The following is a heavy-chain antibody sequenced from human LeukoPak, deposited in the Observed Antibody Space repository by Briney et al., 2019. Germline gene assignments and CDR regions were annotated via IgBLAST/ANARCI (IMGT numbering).Heavy chain of an antibody. CDR2: IYYSGST. D-gene: IGHD3-3*01. V-gene: IGHV4-59*11. CDR1: GGSISSHY. CDR3: ARVDYDFWSGYYDLGYYYYYMDV. Sequence: SETLSLTCAVSGGSISSHYWSWIRQPPGKGLEWIGYIYYSGSTNYSPSLKSRVTISVDTSKNQFSLKLSSVTAADTAVYYCARVDYDFWSGYYDLGYYYYYMDVWGKGTTVTVSS. J-gene: IGHJ6*03.